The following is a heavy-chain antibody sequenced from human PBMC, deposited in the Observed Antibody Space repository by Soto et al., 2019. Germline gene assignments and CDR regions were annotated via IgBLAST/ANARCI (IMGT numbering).Heavy chain of an antibody. Sequence: QVQLLQSGPGLVEPSQTLSLTCAVSGGSISSEYFHWTWIRQSPGKGLEWIGYIHYTGSIMYNPSFKSRLTMAVDTTKNQFSLQLTSVTAADTAVYFCAREDDGGDRDYYGLDVWGQGTTVTVSS. D-gene: IGHD2-21*02. CDR2: IHYTGSI. CDR3: AREDDGGDRDYYGLDV. V-gene: IGHV4-30-4*08. CDR1: GGSISSEYFH. J-gene: IGHJ6*02.